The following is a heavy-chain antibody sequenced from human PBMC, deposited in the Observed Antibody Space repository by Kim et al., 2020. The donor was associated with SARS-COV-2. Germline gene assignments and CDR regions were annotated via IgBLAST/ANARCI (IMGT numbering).Heavy chain of an antibody. CDR1: GFSFSTDA. D-gene: IGHD1-26*01. CDR3: VRSGSGTTGY. Sequence: GGSLRLSCTTSGFSFSTDAMNWVRQAPGKGLDWVSFMSSSGDTTYYADSVKGRFTISRDNSKNTLYLQMNSLRAEDTAVYYCVRSGSGTTGYWGQGTGVT. V-gene: IGHV3-23*01. CDR2: MSSSGDTT. J-gene: IGHJ4*02.